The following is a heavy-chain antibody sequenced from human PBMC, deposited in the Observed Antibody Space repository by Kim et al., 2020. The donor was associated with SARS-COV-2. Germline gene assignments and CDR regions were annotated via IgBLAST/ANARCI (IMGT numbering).Heavy chain of an antibody. CDR1: GGSFSGYY. Sequence: SETLSLTCAVYGGSFSGYYWSWIRQPPGKGLEWIGEINHSGSTNYNPSLKSRVTISVDTSKNQFSLKLSSVTAADTAVYYCARGVNYYDSSGYYYRTHYFAYWGQGTLVTVSS. CDR2: INHSGST. CDR3: ARGVNYYDSSGYYYRTHYFAY. J-gene: IGHJ4*02. D-gene: IGHD3-22*01. V-gene: IGHV4-34*01.